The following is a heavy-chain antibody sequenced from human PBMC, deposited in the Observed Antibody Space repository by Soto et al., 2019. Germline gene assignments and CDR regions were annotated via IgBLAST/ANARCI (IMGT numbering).Heavy chain of an antibody. CDR2: IIPIFGTA. CDR3: ARDRFLVGYYDSSGYGYWFAP. CDR1: RGTFSSYA. V-gene: IGHV1-69*13. D-gene: IGHD3-22*01. J-gene: IGHJ5*02. Sequence: SAKVSCKASRGTFSSYAISWVRQAPGQGLEWMGGIIPIFGTANYAQKFQGRVTITADESTSTAYMELSSLRSEDTAVYYCARDRFLVGYYDSSGYGYWFAPWGQGSLVTVSS.